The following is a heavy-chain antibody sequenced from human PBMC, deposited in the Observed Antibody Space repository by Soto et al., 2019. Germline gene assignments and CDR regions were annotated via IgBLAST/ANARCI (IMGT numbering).Heavy chain of an antibody. CDR3: ARGEGVDIVATIWLDY. J-gene: IGHJ4*02. D-gene: IGHD5-12*01. V-gene: IGHV4-34*01. CDR2: INHSGST. CDR1: GGSFSGYY. Sequence: QVQLQQWGAGLVKPSETLSLTCAVYGGSFSGYYWSWIRQPPGKGLEWIGEINHSGSTNYNPSLKSRVTIAVYTSKNQFSLKLSSVSAADTAVYYCARGEGVDIVATIWLDYWGQGTLVTVSS.